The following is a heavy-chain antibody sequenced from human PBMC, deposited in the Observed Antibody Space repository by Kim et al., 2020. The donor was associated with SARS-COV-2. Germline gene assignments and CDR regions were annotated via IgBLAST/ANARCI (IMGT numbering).Heavy chain of an antibody. CDR3: TTKRGNAYHQIFDY. Sequence: GGSLRLSCATSGLTFSDAWMSWVRQAPGKGLEWVGRIKRRIEGGATDYSAPVKGRFTISRDDSKNTVYLEMHNLKTEDTAVYYCTTKRGNAYHQIFDYWGQGTLVSVSS. V-gene: IGHV3-15*01. J-gene: IGHJ4*02. CDR1: GLTFSDAW. CDR2: IKRRIEGGAT. D-gene: IGHD5-12*01.